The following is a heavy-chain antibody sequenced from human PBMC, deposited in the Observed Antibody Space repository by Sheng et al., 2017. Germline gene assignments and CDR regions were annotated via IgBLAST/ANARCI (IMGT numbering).Heavy chain of an antibody. D-gene: IGHD2-2*01. CDR3: AKDSRSTKTRSIDS. J-gene: IGHJ4*02. CDR2: ISGSGAST. Sequence: EVQLLESGGGLVQPGGSLRLSCAASGFTFSSYAMTWVRQDPGKGLEWVSVISGSGASTFYADSVKGRFTISRDNSQNTLYLQMNSLRAEDTAVYYCAKDSRSTKTRSIDSWGQGTLVTVSS. V-gene: IGHV3-23*01. CDR1: GFTFSSYA.